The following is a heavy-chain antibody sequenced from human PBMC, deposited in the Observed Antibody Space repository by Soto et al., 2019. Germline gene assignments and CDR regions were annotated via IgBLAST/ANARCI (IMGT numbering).Heavy chain of an antibody. J-gene: IGHJ6*02. Sequence: ASVKVSCKASGYTFSNYGTSWVRQGPGQGLEWMGWISGYNGNTHYEEKVQDRIKMTTDTSTSTTYLELRSLRSDDTAVYFCARDPGFGFGYSYAFAMDVWGQGTTVTVSS. CDR2: ISGYNGNT. V-gene: IGHV1-18*01. D-gene: IGHD5-18*01. CDR3: ARDPGFGFGYSYAFAMDV. CDR1: GYTFSNYG.